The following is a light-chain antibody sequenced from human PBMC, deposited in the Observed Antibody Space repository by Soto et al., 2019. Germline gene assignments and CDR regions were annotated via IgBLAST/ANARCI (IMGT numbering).Light chain of an antibody. CDR3: LQVRLYPWT. CDR1: QGVSTW. J-gene: IGKJ1*01. CDR2: EAS. Sequence: IQLTQSPSTLSGSVGDRVTITCRASQGVSTWLAWYQQRPSQAPKLLVYEASKLQSGVPSRFSASGSVRDFTLTISSLQPEDVATYFCLQVRLYPWTFGQGTKVDI. V-gene: IGKV1-5*03.